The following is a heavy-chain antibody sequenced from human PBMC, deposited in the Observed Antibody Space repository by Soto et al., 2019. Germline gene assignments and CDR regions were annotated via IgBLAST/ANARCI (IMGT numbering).Heavy chain of an antibody. J-gene: IGHJ4*02. Sequence: QVQRVESGGGVVQPGRSLRLSCAASGFTFSTSGLHWVRQAPGKGLEWVAAISNDGIDEYYADSVQGRFNISRDNYKNTLSLQMNSRSFEDTALDFCAKERRKWGDSDSEKWGQGTLVTVSA. V-gene: IGHV3-30*18. CDR2: ISNDGIDE. CDR3: AKERRKWGDSDSEK. D-gene: IGHD2-21*02. CDR1: GFTFSTSG.